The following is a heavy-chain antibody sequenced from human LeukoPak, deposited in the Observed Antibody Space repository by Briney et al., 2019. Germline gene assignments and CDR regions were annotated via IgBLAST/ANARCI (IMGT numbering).Heavy chain of an antibody. CDR2: INPSGGST. J-gene: IGHJ5*02. CDR1: GYTFTSYY. Sequence: ASVKVSCKASGYTFTSYYMHWVRQAPGQGLEWMGIINPSGGSTSYAQKFQGRVTMTRDTSTSTVYMELSSLRSEDTAVYYCARDPSGIAAAGAGFDPWGQGTLVTVSS. V-gene: IGHV1-46*01. CDR3: ARDPSGIAAAGAGFDP. D-gene: IGHD6-13*01.